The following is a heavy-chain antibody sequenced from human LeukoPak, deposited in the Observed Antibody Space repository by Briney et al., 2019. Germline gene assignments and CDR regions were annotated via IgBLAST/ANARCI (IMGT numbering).Heavy chain of an antibody. CDR3: TRLDENGSGSQLEDTWFDP. CDR2: IRSKAYGGTT. Sequence: PGGSLRLSCTASGFTFGDYAMSWFRQAPGKGLEWVGFIRSKAYGGTTEYAASVKGRFTISRDDSKSIAYLQMNSLKTEDTAVYYCTRLDENGSGSQLEDTWFDPWGQGTLVTVSS. J-gene: IGHJ5*02. CDR1: GFTFGDYA. D-gene: IGHD3-10*01. V-gene: IGHV3-49*03.